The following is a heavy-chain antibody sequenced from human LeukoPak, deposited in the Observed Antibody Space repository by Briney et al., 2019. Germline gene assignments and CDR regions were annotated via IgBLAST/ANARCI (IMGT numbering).Heavy chain of an antibody. CDR3: ARVAEAAAFDS. D-gene: IGHD6-13*01. CDR1: GFTFSSYS. J-gene: IGHJ4*02. V-gene: IGHV3-48*04. Sequence: SGGSLRLSCAASGFTFSSYSMNWVRQAPGKGLEWVSYISSSSSTIYYADSMRGRFTISRDNAKNSLYLQMNSLKPEDTAVYYCARVAEAAAFDSWGQGTLVTVSS. CDR2: ISSSSSTI.